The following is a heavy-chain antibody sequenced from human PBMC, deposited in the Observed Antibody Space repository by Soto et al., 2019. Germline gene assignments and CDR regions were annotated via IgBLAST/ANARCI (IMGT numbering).Heavy chain of an antibody. CDR1: GYTFTSYA. CDR3: ARGQQLHWCDP. D-gene: IGHD6-13*01. CDR2: INAGNGNT. J-gene: IGHJ5*02. V-gene: IGHV1-3*01. Sequence: ASVKVACKASGYTFTSYAMPWVLQAPGQRLEWMGWINAGNGNTKYSQKFQGRVTITRDTSASTAYMELSSLRSEDTAVYYCARGQQLHWCDPWGQGTLVTVSS.